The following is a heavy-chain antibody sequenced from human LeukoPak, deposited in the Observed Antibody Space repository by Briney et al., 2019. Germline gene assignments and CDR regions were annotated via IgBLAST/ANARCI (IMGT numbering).Heavy chain of an antibody. CDR3: ARDGSKGYYFDY. D-gene: IGHD5-24*01. CDR1: GFTFSSYE. V-gene: IGHV3-48*03. Sequence: GGSLRLSCAASGFTFSSYEMSWVRQAPGKGLEWVSYISSSGSTIYYADSVKGRFTISRDNANNSLYLQMNSLRVEDTAVYYCARDGSKGYYFDYWGQGTLVTVSS. CDR2: ISSSGSTI. J-gene: IGHJ4*02.